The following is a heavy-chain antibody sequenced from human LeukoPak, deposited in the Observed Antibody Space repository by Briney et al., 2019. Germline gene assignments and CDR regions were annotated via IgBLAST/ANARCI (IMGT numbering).Heavy chain of an antibody. CDR1: GGSIISSSNC. V-gene: IGHV4-39*01. CDR2: ISYSGST. J-gene: IGHJ4*02. CDR3: ARQTPYSGRPRRDN. Sequence: SETLSLTCTVTGGSIISSSNCCGWIRQPPGKGLEWIGSISYSGSTYYNPSLKSRVTISVDTSKNQFSLKLSSVTAPDTPVYFLARQTPYSGRPRRDNWRQGTLVTVSS. D-gene: IGHD1-26*01.